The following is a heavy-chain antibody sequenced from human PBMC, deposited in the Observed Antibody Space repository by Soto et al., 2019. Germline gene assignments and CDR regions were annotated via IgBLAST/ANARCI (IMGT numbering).Heavy chain of an antibody. D-gene: IGHD1-7*01. V-gene: IGHV1-2*02. Sequence: GASVKVSCKASGYTFTGYYMHWVRQAPGQGLEWMGWINPNSGGTNYAQKFQGRVTMTRDTSISTAYMELSRLGSDDTAVYYCARWAGLTGTHSDYWGQGTLVTVSS. CDR1: GYTFTGYY. J-gene: IGHJ4*02. CDR2: INPNSGGT. CDR3: ARWAGLTGTHSDY.